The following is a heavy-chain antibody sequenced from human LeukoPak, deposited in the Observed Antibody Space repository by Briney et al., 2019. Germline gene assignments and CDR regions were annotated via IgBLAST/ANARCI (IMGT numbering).Heavy chain of an antibody. V-gene: IGHV3-30*18. CDR2: ISYDGSNK. D-gene: IGHD4-11*01. J-gene: IGHJ6*02. CDR3: AKDHGLPDYSNYYYYGMDV. Sequence: GGSLRLSCAASGFTFSSYGMHGFRQAPGKGLAGVAVISYDGSNKYYADSVKGRFPISRENSKHKMYLQMNSLRAEDTAVYHCAKDHGLPDYSNYYYYGMDVWGQGTSVTVSS. CDR1: GFTFSSYG.